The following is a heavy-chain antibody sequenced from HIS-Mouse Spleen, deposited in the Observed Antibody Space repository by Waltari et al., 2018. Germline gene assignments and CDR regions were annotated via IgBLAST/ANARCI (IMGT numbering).Heavy chain of an antibody. D-gene: IGHD2-21*01. Sequence: QVQLVQSGAEVKKPGASVKVSCKAAGYTLTGYYMHWVRQAPGQGPEGMGWINPNSGGTNYAQKFQGRVTMTRDTSISTAYMELSRLRSDDTAVYYCARSRGGDPEFDYWGQGTLVTVSS. CDR2: INPNSGGT. J-gene: IGHJ4*02. CDR1: GYTLTGYY. V-gene: IGHV1-2*02. CDR3: ARSRGGDPEFDY.